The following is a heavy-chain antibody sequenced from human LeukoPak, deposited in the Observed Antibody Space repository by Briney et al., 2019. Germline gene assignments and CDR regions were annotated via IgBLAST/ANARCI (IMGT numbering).Heavy chain of an antibody. CDR1: GFTFSSYS. CDR3: ARGSSSGSYYGKVDSVDY. V-gene: IGHV3-21*01. CDR2: ISSSSSYI. D-gene: IGHD1-26*01. J-gene: IGHJ4*02. Sequence: GGSLRLSCAASGFTFSSYSINWVRQAPGKGLEWVSSISSSSSYIYYADSVKGRFTISRDNAKNSLYLQMNSLRAEDTAVYYCARGSSSGSYYGKVDSVDYWGQGTLVTVSS.